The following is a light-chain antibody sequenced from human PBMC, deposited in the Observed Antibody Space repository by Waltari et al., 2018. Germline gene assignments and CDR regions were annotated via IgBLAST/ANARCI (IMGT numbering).Light chain of an antibody. CDR1: ISDVGDFQH. CDR3: CSDTNSGSYV. CDR2: DVS. Sequence: QSVLAQPASVSGSPGQSITISCPGSISDVGDFQHVSWYQHHPGKAPKLLIYDVSVRPAAVSIRFSGSKSGNTASLTISGLQPEDEADYYCCSDTNSGSYVFGGGTKVTVL. V-gene: IGLV2-14*03. J-gene: IGLJ1*01.